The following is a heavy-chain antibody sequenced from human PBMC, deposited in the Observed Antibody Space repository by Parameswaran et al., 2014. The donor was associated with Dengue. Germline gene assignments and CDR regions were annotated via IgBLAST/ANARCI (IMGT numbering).Heavy chain of an antibody. V-gene: IGHV4-59*08. D-gene: IGHD3-22*01. CDR3: ARHGSRDSSGFDY. CDR2: IYYSGST. J-gene: IGHJ4*02. CDR1: GGSISSYY. Sequence: SETLSLTCTVSGGSISSYYWSWIRQPPGKGLEWIGYIYYSGSTNYNPSLKSRVTISVDTSKNQFSLKLSSVTAADTAVYYCARHGSRDSSGFDYWGQGTLVTVSS.